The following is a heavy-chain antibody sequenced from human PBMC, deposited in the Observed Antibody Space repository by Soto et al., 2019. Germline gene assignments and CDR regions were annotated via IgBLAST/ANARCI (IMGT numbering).Heavy chain of an antibody. CDR1: GYTFTSYG. CDR3: ARSIDSSSWPDHDAFDI. Sequence: ASVKVSCKASGYTFTSYGISWVRQAPGQGLEWMGWISAYNGNTNYAQKLQGRVTMTTDTSTSTAYMELRSLRSDDTAVYYCARSIDSSSWPDHDAFDIWGQGTRVTVSS. D-gene: IGHD6-13*01. CDR2: ISAYNGNT. V-gene: IGHV1-18*04. J-gene: IGHJ3*02.